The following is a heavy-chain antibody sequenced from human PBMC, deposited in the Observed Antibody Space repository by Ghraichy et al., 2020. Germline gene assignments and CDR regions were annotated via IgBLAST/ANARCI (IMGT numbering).Heavy chain of an antibody. CDR1: GDSISGYF. Sequence: SETLSLTCTVSGDSISGYFWNWIRQPPGKGLEWIGYFYYSGSTNYSPSLKSRATISVDTSKNQFSLKLSPVTAADTAVYYCAREKSSGMDVWGQGTTVTVPS. D-gene: IGHD3-16*02. V-gene: IGHV4-59*01. CDR3: AREKSSGMDV. J-gene: IGHJ6*02. CDR2: FYYSGST.